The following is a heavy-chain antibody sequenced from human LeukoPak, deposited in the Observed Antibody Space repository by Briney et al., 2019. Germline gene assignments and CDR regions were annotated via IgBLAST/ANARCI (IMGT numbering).Heavy chain of an antibody. CDR1: RRTFSSYS. D-gene: IGHD5-18*01. CDR2: LIPIFGTA. Sequence: SVKVSCKASRRTFSSYSISWVRHAPGQGLEWMGELIPIFGTANYAQKCQGRVTITTDESTTTAYMELSSLRSEDTAVYYCARSSHKYSTFDDWGQGTLVTVSS. V-gene: IGHV1-69*05. CDR3: ARSSHKYSTFDD. J-gene: IGHJ4*02.